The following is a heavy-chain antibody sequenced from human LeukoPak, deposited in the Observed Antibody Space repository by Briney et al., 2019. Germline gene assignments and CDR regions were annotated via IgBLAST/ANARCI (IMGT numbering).Heavy chain of an antibody. Sequence: PSETLSLTCTVSGGSVSSGSYYWSWIRQPPGKGLEWIGEINHSGSTNYSPSLKSRATISVDTSKNQFSLKLSSVTAADTAVYYCARIPHYYDSSGHDGPFDYWGQGTLVTVSS. J-gene: IGHJ4*02. CDR3: ARIPHYYDSSGHDGPFDY. V-gene: IGHV4-39*07. CDR2: INHSGST. CDR1: GGSVSSGSYY. D-gene: IGHD3-22*01.